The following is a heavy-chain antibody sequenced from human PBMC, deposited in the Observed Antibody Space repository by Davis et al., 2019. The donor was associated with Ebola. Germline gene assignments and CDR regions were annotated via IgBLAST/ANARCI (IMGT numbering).Heavy chain of an antibody. V-gene: IGHV3-23*01. Sequence: PGGSLRLSCAASGFTFRSYAMSWVPQAPGKGREWVSAITGSGGTPYYADSVKGRFTISRDNSKNTLYLQMSSLRAEDTAVYYCARNDDFWSPYGMDVWGQGTTVIVSS. CDR2: ITGSGGTP. J-gene: IGHJ6*02. CDR1: GFTFRSYA. D-gene: IGHD3-3*01. CDR3: ARNDDFWSPYGMDV.